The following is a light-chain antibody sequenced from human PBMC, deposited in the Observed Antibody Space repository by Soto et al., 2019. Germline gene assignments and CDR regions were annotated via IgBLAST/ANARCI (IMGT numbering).Light chain of an antibody. J-gene: IGLJ3*02. Sequence: QSVLTQPPSVSGAPGQRVTISCTESSSNVGAGYDVHWYQQLPGKAPKLLIYGNSNRPSGVPYRFSGAKSGTSASLATTGLQAEDEADYYCQSYDSSLSGWVFGGGTQLTVL. V-gene: IGLV1-40*01. CDR3: QSYDSSLSGWV. CDR2: GNS. CDR1: SSNVGAGYD.